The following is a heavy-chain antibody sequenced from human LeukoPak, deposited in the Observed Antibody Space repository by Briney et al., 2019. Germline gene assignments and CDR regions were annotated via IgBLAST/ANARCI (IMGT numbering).Heavy chain of an antibody. CDR2: INPADSDT. D-gene: IGHD6-25*01. CDR1: GYSFSSYW. V-gene: IGHV5-51*01. J-gene: IGHJ4*02. CDR3: ARMGAAAAAFDY. Sequence: GESLKISFKGSGYSFSSYWIGWVRQMPGRGLEWMGIINPADSDTRYGPSFQGQVTMSADKSISTAYLQWSSLKAPDTAMYYCARMGAAAAAFDYWGQGTLVTVSS.